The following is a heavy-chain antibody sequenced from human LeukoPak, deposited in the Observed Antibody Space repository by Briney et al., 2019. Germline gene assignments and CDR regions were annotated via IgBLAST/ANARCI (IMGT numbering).Heavy chain of an antibody. Sequence: ASVKVSCKASGYTFTSYGISWVRQAPGQGLEWMGWIGAYNGNTNYAQKLQGRVTMTTDASTSTAYMELRSLRSDDTAVYYCARDLGYYDSSGYYGWFDPWGQGTLVTVSS. D-gene: IGHD3-22*01. V-gene: IGHV1-18*01. J-gene: IGHJ5*02. CDR1: GYTFTSYG. CDR3: ARDLGYYDSSGYYGWFDP. CDR2: IGAYNGNT.